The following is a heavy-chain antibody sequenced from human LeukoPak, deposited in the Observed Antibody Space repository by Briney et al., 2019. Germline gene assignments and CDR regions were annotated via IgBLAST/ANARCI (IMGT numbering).Heavy chain of an antibody. V-gene: IGHV4-59*01. CDR1: GGSISNYY. CDR2: IYYSGST. Sequence: SETLSLTCAVSGGSISNYYWSWIRQPPGKGLEGIGYIYYSGSTNYNPSLKSRVTISIDTSKNQFSLKLSSVTAADTAVYYCARDLAVAGTGFDYWGQGTLVTVSS. J-gene: IGHJ4*02. D-gene: IGHD6-19*01. CDR3: ARDLAVAGTGFDY.